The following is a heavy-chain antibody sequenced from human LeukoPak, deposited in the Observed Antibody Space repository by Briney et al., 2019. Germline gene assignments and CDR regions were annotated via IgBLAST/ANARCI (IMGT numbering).Heavy chain of an antibody. D-gene: IGHD6-19*01. Sequence: SQTLSLTCALSGDSVSNNSAGWNWSRQSPSRGLEWLVRTYYRAKLYNDYAGTVKSRITINPVTSKTQFSLQVNSVTPEDTAVYYCARAPTPIIAVAGSFDYWGQGTLVTVSS. CDR3: ARAPTPIIAVAGSFDY. CDR2: TYYRAKLYN. CDR1: GDSVSNNSAG. J-gene: IGHJ4*02. V-gene: IGHV6-1*01.